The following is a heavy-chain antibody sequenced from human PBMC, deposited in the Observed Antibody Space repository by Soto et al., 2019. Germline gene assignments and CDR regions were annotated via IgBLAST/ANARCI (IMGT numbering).Heavy chain of an antibody. CDR3: ATHPYYFDSSGFDH. CDR2: IYPRDSDT. CDR1: GDSFTNYW. V-gene: IGHV5-51*01. Sequence: PGESLKISCKASGDSFTNYWIGWVRQMPGKGLEWMGVIYPRDSDTKYSPSFQGQVTISADKSTSTAYLQWSSLKASDTAIYFCATHPYYFDSSGFDHWGQGTLVTVSS. D-gene: IGHD3-22*01. J-gene: IGHJ4*02.